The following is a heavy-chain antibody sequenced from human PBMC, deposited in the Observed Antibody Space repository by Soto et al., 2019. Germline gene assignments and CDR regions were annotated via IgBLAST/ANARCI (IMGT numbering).Heavy chain of an antibody. V-gene: IGHV1-69*13. J-gene: IGHJ6*03. CDR3: AYGGSSGSYYYYYYYYMDV. CDR1: GGTFSSYA. CDR2: IIPIFGTE. D-gene: IGHD3-10*01. Sequence: ASVKVSCKASGGTFSSYAISWVRQAPGKGLEWMGGIIPIFGTENYAKKFQGRVTITADESTSTAYMELSSLRSEDTAVYYCAYGGSSGSYYYYYYYYMDVWGKGTTVTVSS.